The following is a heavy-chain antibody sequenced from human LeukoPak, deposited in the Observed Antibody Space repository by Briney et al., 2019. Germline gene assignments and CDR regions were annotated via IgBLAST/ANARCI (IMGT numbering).Heavy chain of an antibody. V-gene: IGHV1-69*05. J-gene: IGHJ3*02. CDR2: IIPIFCTA. D-gene: IGHD3-3*01. CDR1: GGTFSSYS. CDR3: ARSNVIRFLEWLLDAFDI. Sequence: SVKVSCMASGGTFSSYSFSWVRQPPGQGLDWMGGIIPIFCTANYAQKFQGRVTITTDEFTSTAYMELSSLRSEETAVYYCARSNVIRFLEWLLDAFDIWRQGTMVTDSS.